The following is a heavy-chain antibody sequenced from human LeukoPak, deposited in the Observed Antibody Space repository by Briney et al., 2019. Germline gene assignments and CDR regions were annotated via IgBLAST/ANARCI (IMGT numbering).Heavy chain of an antibody. CDR1: GGTFSSYG. D-gene: IGHD6-13*01. V-gene: IGHV1-18*01. CDR2: ISAYNGNT. Sequence: ASVKVSCKASGGTFSSYGISWVRQAPGQGLEWMGWISAYNGNTNYAQKLQGRVTMTTDTSTSTAYMELRSLRSDDTAVYYCAGHASPSTAAAGTWGQGTLVTVSS. J-gene: IGHJ4*02. CDR3: AGHASPSTAAAGT.